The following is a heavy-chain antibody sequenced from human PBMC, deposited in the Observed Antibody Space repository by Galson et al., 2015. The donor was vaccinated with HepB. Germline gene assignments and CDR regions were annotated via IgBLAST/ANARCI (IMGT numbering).Heavy chain of an antibody. D-gene: IGHD2-15*01. J-gene: IGHJ4*02. Sequence: SVKVSCKVSGYTLTELSMHWVRQAPGKGLEWMGGFDPEDGETIYAQKFQGRVTMTEDTSTDTAYMELSSLRSEDTAVYYCATDHVLDCSGGSCSDYWGQGTLVTVSS. CDR3: ATDHVLDCSGGSCSDY. CDR2: FDPEDGET. V-gene: IGHV1-24*01. CDR1: GYTLTELS.